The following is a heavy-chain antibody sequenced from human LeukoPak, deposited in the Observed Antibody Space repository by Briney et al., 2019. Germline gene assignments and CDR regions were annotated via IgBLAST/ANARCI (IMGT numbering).Heavy chain of an antibody. J-gene: IGHJ3*02. V-gene: IGHV3-66*02. CDR3: ARDRTDAFDI. Sequence: PGGSLRLSCAASAFTVSSNYMSCVRQAPGKGLEWVSVIYSGGSTYYADSVKGRFTISRDNSKNTLYLQMNSLRAEDTAVYYCARDRTDAFDIWGQGAMVTVSS. CDR1: AFTVSSNY. CDR2: IYSGGST.